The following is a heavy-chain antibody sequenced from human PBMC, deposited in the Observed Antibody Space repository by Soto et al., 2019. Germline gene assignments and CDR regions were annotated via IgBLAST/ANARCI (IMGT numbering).Heavy chain of an antibody. CDR3: AKEERDGGNWKVYFDY. CDR1: GFTFSSYW. Sequence: GGSLRLSCAASGFTFSSYWMHWVRQAPGKGLMWVSRINSDGSSTSYADSVKGRFTISRDNAKNTLYLQMNSLRAEDTAVYYCAKEERDGGNWKVYFDYWGQGTLVTVSS. J-gene: IGHJ4*02. V-gene: IGHV3-74*01. CDR2: INSDGSST. D-gene: IGHD1-20*01.